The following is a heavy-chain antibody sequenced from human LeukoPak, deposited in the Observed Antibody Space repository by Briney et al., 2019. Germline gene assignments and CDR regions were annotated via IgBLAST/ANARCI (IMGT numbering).Heavy chain of an antibody. CDR2: ISGSGGST. J-gene: IGHJ3*02. Sequence: GSLRLSCAASGFTFSSYAMSWVRQAPGKGLEWVSAISGSGGSTYYADSVKGRFTISRDNSKNTLYLQMNSLRAEDTAVYYCAKCDEYYYDSSGYGAFDIWGQGTTVTVSS. V-gene: IGHV3-23*01. CDR3: AKCDEYYYDSSGYGAFDI. CDR1: GFTFSSYA. D-gene: IGHD3-22*01.